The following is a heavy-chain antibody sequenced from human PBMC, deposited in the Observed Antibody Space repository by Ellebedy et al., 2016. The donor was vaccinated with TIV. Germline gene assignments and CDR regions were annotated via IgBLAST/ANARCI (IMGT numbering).Heavy chain of an antibody. CDR2: ISYSGST. D-gene: IGHD6-13*01. V-gene: IGHV4-61*01. CDR1: GGSISSSNW. Sequence: MPSETLSPTCAAPGGSISSSNWWSWIRQPPGKGLEWIGYISYSGSTNYNPSLKSRVTVSVDTSKNQFSLRLSSVTAADTAVYYCARVVWQQPVSYAFDIWGQGTMVTVSS. CDR3: ARVVWQQPVSYAFDI. J-gene: IGHJ3*02.